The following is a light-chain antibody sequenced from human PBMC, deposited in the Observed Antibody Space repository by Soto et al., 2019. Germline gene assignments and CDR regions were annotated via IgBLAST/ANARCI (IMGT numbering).Light chain of an antibody. V-gene: IGKV1-5*03. Sequence: DIQMTQSPSTLSASVGDRVTITCRASQSVRTWLAWYQQKPGKAPKLLIYKASSLQSGVPSRFSGSGSGTDFAITISRLPPDDFATYYCLEYNSYLIYTFGQGTKVEIK. CDR2: KAS. CDR3: LEYNSYLIYT. CDR1: QSVRTW. J-gene: IGKJ2*01.